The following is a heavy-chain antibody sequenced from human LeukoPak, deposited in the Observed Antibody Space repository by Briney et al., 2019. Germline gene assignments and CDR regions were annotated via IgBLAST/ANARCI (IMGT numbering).Heavy chain of an antibody. CDR1: GFTFSSYS. CDR3: ARGTDSGSYYPAFDY. J-gene: IGHJ4*02. D-gene: IGHD1-26*01. CDR2: ISSSSSYI. Sequence: GGSLRLSCAASGFTFSSYSMNWVRQAPGKGLGWVSSISSSSSYIYYADSVKGRFTISRDNAKNSLYLQMNSLRVEDTAVYYCARGTDSGSYYPAFDYWGQGTLVTVSS. V-gene: IGHV3-21*01.